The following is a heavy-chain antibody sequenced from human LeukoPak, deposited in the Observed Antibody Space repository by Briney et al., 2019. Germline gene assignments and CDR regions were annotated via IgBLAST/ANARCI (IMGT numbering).Heavy chain of an antibody. D-gene: IGHD3-22*01. Sequence: GRSLRLSCAASGFTFSSYAMHWVRQAPGKGLEWVAVISYDGSNKYYADPVKGRFTISRDNSKNTLYLQMNSLRAEDTAVYYCARDMSYYDSSGYYYRGYYYYGLDVWGEGTTVSVS. J-gene: IGHJ6*02. CDR3: ARDMSYYDSSGYYYRGYYYYGLDV. CDR1: GFTFSSYA. V-gene: IGHV3-30-3*01. CDR2: ISYDGSNK.